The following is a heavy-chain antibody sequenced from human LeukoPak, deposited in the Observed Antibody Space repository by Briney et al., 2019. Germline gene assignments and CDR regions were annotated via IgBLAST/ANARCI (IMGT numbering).Heavy chain of an antibody. J-gene: IGHJ5*02. CDR3: VASPDYYDSSGYRLRTNWFDP. Sequence: GASVKVSCKASGYTFTSYGISWVRQAPGQGLEWMGWISAYNGNTNYAQKLQGRVTMTTDTSTSTAYMELRSLRSDDTAVYYCVASPDYYDSSGYRLRTNWFDPWAREPWSPSPQ. CDR2: ISAYNGNT. CDR1: GYTFTSYG. V-gene: IGHV1-18*01. D-gene: IGHD3-22*01.